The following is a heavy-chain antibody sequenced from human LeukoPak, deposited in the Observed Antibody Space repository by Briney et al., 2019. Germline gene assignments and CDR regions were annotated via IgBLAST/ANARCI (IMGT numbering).Heavy chain of an antibody. D-gene: IGHD5-18*01. CDR2: ISSSGSTI. CDR1: GFTFSSYE. Sequence: GGYLRLSCAASGFTFSSYEMNWVRQAPGKGLEWVSYISSSGSTIYYADSVKGRFTISRDNAKNSLYLQMNSLRAEDTAVYYCAREMYSYGTPWYYFDYWGQGTLVTVSS. CDR3: AREMYSYGTPWYYFDY. V-gene: IGHV3-48*03. J-gene: IGHJ4*02.